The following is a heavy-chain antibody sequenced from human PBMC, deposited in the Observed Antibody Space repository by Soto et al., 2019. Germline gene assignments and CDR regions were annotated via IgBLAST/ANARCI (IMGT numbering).Heavy chain of an antibody. Sequence: EVQLVESGGGLIQPGGSLRLSCAASGLTVSSNYMNWVRQVPGKGLEWVSLIYTGGGTYYADSVKGRFTVSRDNSKNTLYLQMNSLRAEDTAVYYCARMGQWRVPGDYYYGMDVWGQGTSVTVSS. CDR1: GLTVSSNY. J-gene: IGHJ6*02. V-gene: IGHV3-53*01. CDR2: IYTGGGT. CDR3: ARMGQWRVPGDYYYGMDV. D-gene: IGHD6-19*01.